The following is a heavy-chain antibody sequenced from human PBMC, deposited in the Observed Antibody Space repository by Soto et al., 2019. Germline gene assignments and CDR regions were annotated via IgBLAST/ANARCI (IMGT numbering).Heavy chain of an antibody. V-gene: IGHV3-30*18. Sequence: GGSLRLSCAASGFTFSSYGMHWVRQAPGKGLEWVAVISYDGSNKYYADSVKGRFTISRDNSKNTLYLQMNSLRAEDTAVYYCAKDLGAARRTRPDAFDIWGQGTMVTVSS. CDR1: GFTFSSYG. CDR3: AKDLGAARRTRPDAFDI. J-gene: IGHJ3*02. CDR2: ISYDGSNK.